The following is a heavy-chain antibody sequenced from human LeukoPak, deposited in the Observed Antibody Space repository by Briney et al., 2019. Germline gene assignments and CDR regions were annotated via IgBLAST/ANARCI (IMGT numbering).Heavy chain of an antibody. D-gene: IGHD3-22*01. CDR3: ARDYYDSRGEAFDI. Sequence: PSETLSLTCTVSGDSIGSHYWSWIRQPPGKGLEWIGYIFDVGSTNYNPSLKSRVTISVDTSKNQFSLKLNSVTAADTAVYYCARDYYDSRGEAFDIWGQGTMVTVSS. CDR2: IFDVGST. J-gene: IGHJ3*02. CDR1: GDSIGSHY. V-gene: IGHV4-59*11.